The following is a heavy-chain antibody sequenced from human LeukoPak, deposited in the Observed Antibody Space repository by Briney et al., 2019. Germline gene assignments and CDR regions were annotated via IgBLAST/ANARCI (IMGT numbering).Heavy chain of an antibody. V-gene: IGHV4-39*07. Sequence: PSETLSLTCTVSGGSISSSSYYWGWIRQPPGKGLEWIGSIYYSGSTYYNPSLKSRVTISVDTSKNQFSLKLSSVTAADTAVYYCARAPYHYEGADYWGQGTLVTVSS. D-gene: IGHD3-22*01. CDR3: ARAPYHYEGADY. CDR2: IYYSGST. J-gene: IGHJ4*02. CDR1: GGSISSSSYY.